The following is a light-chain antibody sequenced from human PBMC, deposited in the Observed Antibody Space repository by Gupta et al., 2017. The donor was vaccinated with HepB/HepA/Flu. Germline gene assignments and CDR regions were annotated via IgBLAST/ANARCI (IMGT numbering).Light chain of an antibody. CDR3: QQYGGSPRT. J-gene: IGKJ1*01. CDR2: GAS. CDR1: QSVSSSY. Sequence: EIVLTQSPATLSLSPGERATLSCRTSQSVSSSYLAWYQQKPGQAPRLLIYGASSRATGIPDRFSGGGSGTDFTLTISSLEPEDFAVYYCQQYGGSPRTFGQGTKVEIK. V-gene: IGKV3-20*01.